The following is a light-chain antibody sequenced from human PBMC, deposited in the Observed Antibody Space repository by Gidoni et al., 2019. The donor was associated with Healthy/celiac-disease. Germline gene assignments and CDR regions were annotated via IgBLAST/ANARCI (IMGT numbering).Light chain of an antibody. J-gene: IGKJ5*01. CDR2: GAC. Sequence: VLTQSPGTLSLSPGERATLSCRASQSVSSSYLAWYQQKPGQAPRLLIYGACSRATGIPDRFSGSGSGTDFTLTISRLEPEDFAVYYCQQYGSSPSTFGQGTRLEIK. CDR1: QSVSSSY. CDR3: QQYGSSPST. V-gene: IGKV3-20*01.